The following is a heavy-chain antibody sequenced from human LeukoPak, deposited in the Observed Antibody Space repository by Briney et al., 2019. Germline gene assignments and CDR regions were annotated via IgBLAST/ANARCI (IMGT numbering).Heavy chain of an antibody. Sequence: ASVKVSCKASGYIFTTYYMHWVRQAPGQGLEWMGWINPYSGGTNYAQKFQGRVTMTRDTSISTAYMELSRLISDDTAVYYCARDGQYSSSSDWFDLWGQGTLVTVSS. J-gene: IGHJ5*02. D-gene: IGHD6-13*01. CDR1: GYIFTTYY. CDR3: ARDGQYSSSSDWFDL. V-gene: IGHV1-2*02. CDR2: INPYSGGT.